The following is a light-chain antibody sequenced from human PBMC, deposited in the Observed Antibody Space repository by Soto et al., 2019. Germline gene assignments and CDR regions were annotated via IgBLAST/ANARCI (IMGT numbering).Light chain of an antibody. Sequence: QSVLTQPPSASGTPGQRVTISCSGGSSNIGSYTVNWYQQLPGTAPKLLIYTSNQRPSGVPDRFSGSKSGTSASLSISGLQSEDEADYYCAAWDYSLNGPVFGGGTKLTVL. CDR2: TSN. CDR1: SSNIGSYT. CDR3: AAWDYSLNGPV. V-gene: IGLV1-44*01. J-gene: IGLJ2*01.